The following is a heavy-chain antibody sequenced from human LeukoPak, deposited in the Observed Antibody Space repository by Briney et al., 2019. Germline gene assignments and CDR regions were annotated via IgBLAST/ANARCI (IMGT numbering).Heavy chain of an antibody. CDR3: ARERGDDYGDYVGY. CDR1: GGSISSGGYY. Sequence: SETLSLTCTVSGGSISSGGYYWSWIRQHPGKGLEWIGYIYYSGSTYYNPSLKSRVTISVDTSKNQFSLKLSSVTAADTAVYYCARERGDDYGDYVGYWAREPWSPSPQ. CDR2: IYYSGST. V-gene: IGHV4-31*03. J-gene: IGHJ4*02. D-gene: IGHD4-17*01.